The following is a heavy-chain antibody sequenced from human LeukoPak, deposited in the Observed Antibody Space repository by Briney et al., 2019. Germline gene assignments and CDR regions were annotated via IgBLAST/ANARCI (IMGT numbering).Heavy chain of an antibody. V-gene: IGHV4-59*01. CDR1: GDPISDYY. Sequence: PSETLSLTCTVSGDPISDYYWSWIRQPPGKGLEWIGEVYYSGSTHYNPSLKSRLTISVDTSKNQFSLRLRSVTAADTAMYYCARELDGDGGWFDPWGQGTQLTVSS. D-gene: IGHD5-24*01. CDR2: VYYSGST. J-gene: IGHJ5*02. CDR3: ARELDGDGGWFDP.